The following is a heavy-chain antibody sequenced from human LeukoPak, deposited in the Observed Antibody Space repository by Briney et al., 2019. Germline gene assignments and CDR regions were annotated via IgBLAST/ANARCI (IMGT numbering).Heavy chain of an antibody. J-gene: IGHJ4*02. V-gene: IGHV3-30-3*01. CDR2: ISYDGSNK. D-gene: IGHD5-24*01. CDR1: GFTFSSYA. CDR3: ARDLTQRWLQSADY. Sequence: GGSLRLSCAASGFTFSSYAMHWVRQAPGKGLEWVAVISYDGSNKYYADSVKGRFTISRDNSKNTLYLQMNSLRAEDTAVYYCARDLTQRWLQSADYWGQGTLVTVSS.